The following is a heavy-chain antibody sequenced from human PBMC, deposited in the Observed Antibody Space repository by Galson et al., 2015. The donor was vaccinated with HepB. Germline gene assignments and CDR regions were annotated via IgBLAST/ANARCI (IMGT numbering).Heavy chain of an antibody. Sequence: SVKVSCKASGDSFSSYAMNWVRQAPGQGLEWMGGISPILGIPNYAQKFQDRVTITADKSTSTAFMELSSLRSEDTAVYYCARADDSWSGYRGAGTSRWFDSWGQGTLVTVSS. D-gene: IGHD3-3*01. V-gene: IGHV1-69*10. CDR2: ISPILGIP. CDR1: GDSFSSYA. CDR3: ARADDSWSGYRGAGTSRWFDS. J-gene: IGHJ5*01.